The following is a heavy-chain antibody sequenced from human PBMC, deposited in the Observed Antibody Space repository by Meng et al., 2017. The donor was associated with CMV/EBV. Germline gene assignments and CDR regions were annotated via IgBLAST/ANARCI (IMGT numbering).Heavy chain of an antibody. CDR3: ARDSYCGGDCYSDY. V-gene: IGHV3-66*02. Sequence: GGSLRLSCAASGFTVSSNYMSWVRQAPGKGLEWVSVIYSGGSTYYADSVKGRFTISRDNSKNTLYLQMNSLRAEDTAGYYCARDSYCGGDCYSDYWGQGTLVTVSS. CDR1: GFTVSSNY. D-gene: IGHD2-21*01. J-gene: IGHJ4*02. CDR2: IYSGGST.